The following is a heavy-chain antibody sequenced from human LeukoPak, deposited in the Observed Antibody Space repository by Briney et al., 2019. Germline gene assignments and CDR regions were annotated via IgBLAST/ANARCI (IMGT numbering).Heavy chain of an antibody. J-gene: IGHJ5*02. CDR3: ARNRFQLSGAYWFDP. CDR2: VLDTGIT. V-gene: IGHV4-59*01. CDR1: GGSMKNSF. D-gene: IGHD2/OR15-2a*01. Sequence: PSETLSLTCSVSGGSMKNSFWSWIRQPPRKGLEWIGYVLDTGITNSNPSLNSRVTFSIDTSKDQFYLKLRSVTAADTALYFCARNRFQLSGAYWFDPWGRGTLVTVSS.